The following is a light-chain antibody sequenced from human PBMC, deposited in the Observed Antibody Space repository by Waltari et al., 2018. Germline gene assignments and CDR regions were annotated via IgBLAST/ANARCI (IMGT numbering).Light chain of an antibody. V-gene: IGKV3-11*01. Sequence: ILLTQSPDTLTLSPVHRATLSCWASQSVGNYLAWYQQKPGQAPRLLSSDASKRATGIPARVSGSGAGTDFTLTISSLEPEDCAVHYGQQRSISCTFGLGTRVEI. J-gene: IGKJ2*02. CDR1: QSVGNY. CDR2: DAS. CDR3: QQRSISCT.